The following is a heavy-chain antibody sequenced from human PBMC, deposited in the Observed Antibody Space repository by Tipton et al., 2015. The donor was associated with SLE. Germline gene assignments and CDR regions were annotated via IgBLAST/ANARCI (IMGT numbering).Heavy chain of an antibody. CDR1: GGSMSSYY. D-gene: IGHD6-13*01. CDR3: ARHIRVNRIAAAGSAFDY. V-gene: IGHV4-59*08. J-gene: IGHJ4*02. Sequence: TLSLTCTVSGGSMSSYYWSWIRQPPGKGLEWIGYIYYSGSTNYNPSLKSRVTISVDTSKNQFSLKLSSVTAADTAVYYCARHIRVNRIAAAGSAFDYWGQGTLVTVSS. CDR2: IYYSGST.